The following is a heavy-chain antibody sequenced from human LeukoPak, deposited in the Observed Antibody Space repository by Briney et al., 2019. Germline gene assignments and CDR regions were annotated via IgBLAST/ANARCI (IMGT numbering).Heavy chain of an antibody. CDR2: IYYSGST. Sequence: PSETLSLTCTVSGGSISSYYWSWIRQPPGKGLEGIGYIYYSGSTNYNPSLKSRVTISVDTSKNQFSLKLSSVTAADTVVYYCARQPYYYYGMDVWGQGTTVTVSS. CDR1: GGSISSYY. J-gene: IGHJ6*02. CDR3: ARQPYYYYGMDV. V-gene: IGHV4-59*01.